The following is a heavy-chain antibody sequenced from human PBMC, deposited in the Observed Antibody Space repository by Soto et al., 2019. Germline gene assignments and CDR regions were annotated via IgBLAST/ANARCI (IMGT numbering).Heavy chain of an antibody. V-gene: IGHV3-23*01. CDR1: GFTFSSYA. Sequence: EVQLLESWGGLVQTGGSLRLSCAASGFTFSSYAMSWVRQAPGKGLEWVSAISGSGGSTYYADSVKGRFTISRDNSKNTLYLQMNSMSAEDTAVYYCAKDSSGWYDSFDYWGQGTLVTVSS. D-gene: IGHD6-19*01. CDR3: AKDSSGWYDSFDY. J-gene: IGHJ4*02. CDR2: ISGSGGST.